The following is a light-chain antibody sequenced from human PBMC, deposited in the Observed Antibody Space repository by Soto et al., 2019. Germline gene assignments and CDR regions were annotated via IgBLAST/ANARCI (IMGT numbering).Light chain of an antibody. CDR1: QSINSF. CDR3: QQYGSLSWT. CDR2: GAS. V-gene: IGKV3-20*01. J-gene: IGKJ1*01. Sequence: PGEGATLSCRASQSINSFLAWYQQRRGQAPRLLIHGASNRATGIPDRFSGSGSGTDFTLTISRLEPEDFAVYHCQQYGSLSWTFGQGTKVDIK.